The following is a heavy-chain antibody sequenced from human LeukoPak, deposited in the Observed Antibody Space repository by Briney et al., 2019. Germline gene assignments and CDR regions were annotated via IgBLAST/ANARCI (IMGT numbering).Heavy chain of an antibody. CDR2: ISYDGSNK. CDR1: GFTFSSYA. Sequence: GRSLRLSCAASGFTFSSYAMHWVRQAPGKGLEWVAVISYDGSNKYYADSVKGRFTISRDNSKNTLYLQMNSLRAEDTAVYYCAKARGDFWSGYSVDYWGQGTLVTVSS. CDR3: AKARGDFWSGYSVDY. D-gene: IGHD3-3*01. V-gene: IGHV3-30-3*01. J-gene: IGHJ4*02.